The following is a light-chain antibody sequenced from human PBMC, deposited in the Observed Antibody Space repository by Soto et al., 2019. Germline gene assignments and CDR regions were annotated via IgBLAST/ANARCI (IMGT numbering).Light chain of an antibody. Sequence: SYELTQPPSVSVAPGQTARITCGGNNIGRKSVHWYQQKPGQAPVLVVYDGTDRPSGIPERFSGSNSGNTATLSISRVEAGDEADYYCQVWDSSSDHYVFGTGTKVTVL. CDR2: DGT. CDR3: QVWDSSSDHYV. CDR1: NIGRKS. J-gene: IGLJ1*01. V-gene: IGLV3-21*02.